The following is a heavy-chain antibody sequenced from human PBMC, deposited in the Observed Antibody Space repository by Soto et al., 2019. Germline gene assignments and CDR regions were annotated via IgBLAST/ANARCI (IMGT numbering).Heavy chain of an antibody. V-gene: IGHV4-59*11. D-gene: IGHD1-26*01. Sequence: PSETLSLTSTVSGGSISSHYWRWIRQPPGKGLEWIGNIYYSGSTNYNPSFKSRVTISVVTSKYQVSLKLSSMTAADTAVYFCASTSVNGPGYWFDPWGQGTLVTVSS. J-gene: IGHJ5*02. CDR2: IYYSGST. CDR1: GGSISSHY. CDR3: ASTSVNGPGYWFDP.